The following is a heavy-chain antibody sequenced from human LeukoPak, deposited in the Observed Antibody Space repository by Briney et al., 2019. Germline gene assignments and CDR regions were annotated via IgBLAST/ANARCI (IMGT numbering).Heavy chain of an antibody. CDR2: ISVSGDTI. Sequence: PGGSLRLSCAASGFPFSAYEMNWVRQAPGKGLEWVSYISVSGDTIYYADSVKGRFTISRDNAKNSLYLQMNSLRAEDTAVYYCAELGITMIGGVWGKGTTVTVSS. CDR3: AELGITMIGGV. CDR1: GFPFSAYE. D-gene: IGHD3-10*02. V-gene: IGHV3-48*03. J-gene: IGHJ6*04.